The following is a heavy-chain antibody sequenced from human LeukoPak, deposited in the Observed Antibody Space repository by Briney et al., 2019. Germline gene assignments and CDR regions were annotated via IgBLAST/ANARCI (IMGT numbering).Heavy chain of an antibody. J-gene: IGHJ4*02. Sequence: ASVKVSCKASGYTFTGYYMHWVRQAPGQGLEWMGWINPNSAGTNYAQKFQGRVTMTRDTSTGTAYMELSRLRSDDAAVYYCARTLYIAAAPGGFDYWGRGTLVAVSS. V-gene: IGHV1-2*02. CDR2: INPNSAGT. CDR3: ARTLYIAAAPGGFDY. CDR1: GYTFTGYY. D-gene: IGHD6-13*01.